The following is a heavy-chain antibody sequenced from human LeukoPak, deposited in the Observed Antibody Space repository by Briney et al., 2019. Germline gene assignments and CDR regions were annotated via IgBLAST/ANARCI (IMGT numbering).Heavy chain of an antibody. CDR3: ATQLRYTYYYYGMDV. D-gene: IGHD3-9*01. V-gene: IGHV4-34*08. CDR1: GFTFTNAW. Sequence: PGGSLRLSCAASGFTFTNAWMSWVRQPPGKGLEWIGEINHSGSTNYNPSLKSRVTISVDTSKNQFSLKLSSVTAADTAVYYCATQLRYTYYYYGMDVWGQGTTVTVSS. J-gene: IGHJ6*02. CDR2: INHSGST.